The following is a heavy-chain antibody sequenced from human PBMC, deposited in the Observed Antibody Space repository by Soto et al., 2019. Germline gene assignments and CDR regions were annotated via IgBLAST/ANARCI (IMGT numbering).Heavy chain of an antibody. CDR2: LSNTGRRT. J-gene: IGHJ4*02. D-gene: IGHD1-26*01. CDR1: VFPFGANA. V-gene: IGHV3-23*01. CDR3: ATEMGATQGPFDN. Sequence: GGSLRLSCVVSVFPFGANAMSCFLQSPGKGLEWVSGLSNTGRRTSYADSVKGRFNISRDNSENTVYLQMNSLRVEDTAVYYCATEMGATQGPFDNWGQGTLVTVSS.